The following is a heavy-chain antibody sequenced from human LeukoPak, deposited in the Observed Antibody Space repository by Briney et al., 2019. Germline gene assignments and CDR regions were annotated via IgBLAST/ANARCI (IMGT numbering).Heavy chain of an antibody. CDR2: IYYSGST. D-gene: IGHD3-10*01. Sequence: TSETLSLTCTVSGGSISSYYWSWIRQPPGKGLEWIGYIYYSGSTNYNPSLKSRVTISVDTSKNQFSLKLSSVTAADTAVYYCARDGSYYYGSGSHPVWYFDPWGRGTLVTVSS. CDR3: ARDGSYYYGSGSHPVWYFDP. V-gene: IGHV4-59*01. CDR1: GGSISSYY. J-gene: IGHJ2*01.